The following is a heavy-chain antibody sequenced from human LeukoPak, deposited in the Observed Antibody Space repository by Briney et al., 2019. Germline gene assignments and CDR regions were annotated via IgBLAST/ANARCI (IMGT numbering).Heavy chain of an antibody. CDR1: GFNFSSYT. V-gene: IGHV3-48*01. J-gene: IGHJ4*02. D-gene: IGHD3-16*01. CDR2: VTGSSRAI. Sequence: PGGSLRLSCVASGFNFSSYTMNWVRQAPGKGLEWLSFVTGSSRAIYYADSVQGRFTISRDNAENSLYLQMNSLRVEDTAIYYCARHLVWGGSNSSLGYWGQGTLVTVSS. CDR3: ARHLVWGGSNSSLGY.